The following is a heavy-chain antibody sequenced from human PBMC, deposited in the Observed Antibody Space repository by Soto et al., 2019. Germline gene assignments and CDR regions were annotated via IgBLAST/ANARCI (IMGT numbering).Heavy chain of an antibody. Sequence: GGSLRLSCAASGFTFSSYGMHWVRQAPGKGLEWVAVISYDGSNKYYADSVKGRFTISRDNSKNALYLQMNSLRAEDTAVYYCAKPGAYGSGSYYRRGDFDYWGQGTLVTVSS. CDR1: GFTFSSYG. D-gene: IGHD3-10*01. J-gene: IGHJ4*02. CDR3: AKPGAYGSGSYYRRGDFDY. CDR2: ISYDGSNK. V-gene: IGHV3-30*18.